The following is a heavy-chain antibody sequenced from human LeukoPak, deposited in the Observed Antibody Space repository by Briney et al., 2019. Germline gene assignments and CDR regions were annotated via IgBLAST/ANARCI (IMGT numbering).Heavy chain of an antibody. Sequence: PGGSLRLSCAASGFTVNSNFMSWVRQAPGKGLEWIGEINHSGSTNYNPSLKSRVTISVDTSKNQFSLKLSSVTAADTAVYYCARVGCSSTSCYSWFDPWGQGTLVTVSS. CDR2: INHSGST. D-gene: IGHD2-2*01. CDR1: GFTVNSNF. V-gene: IGHV4-34*01. CDR3: ARVGCSSTSCYSWFDP. J-gene: IGHJ5*02.